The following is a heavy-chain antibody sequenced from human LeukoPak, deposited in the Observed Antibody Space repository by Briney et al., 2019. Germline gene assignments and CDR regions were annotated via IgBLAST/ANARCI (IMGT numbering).Heavy chain of an antibody. CDR2: FSRSGPDT. CDR1: GFTFGSSA. J-gene: IGHJ4*02. D-gene: IGHD6-13*01. V-gene: IGHV3-23*01. CDR3: AKGSLGSWYYFDY. Sequence: GGSLRLSCAASGFTFGSSAMSWVRQAPGKGPEWVSTFSRSGPDTYYADSAKGRFTIFRDNSKDTLYLQMNGLRAEDTAVYYCAKGSLGSWYYFDYWGQGTLVTVSS.